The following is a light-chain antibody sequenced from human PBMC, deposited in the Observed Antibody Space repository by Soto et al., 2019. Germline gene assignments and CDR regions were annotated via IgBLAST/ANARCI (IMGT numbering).Light chain of an antibody. CDR1: SSDIGRYNY. Sequence: QSVLTQPASVSGSPGQSITISCTGTSSDIGRYNYVSWYQQYPGKAPKFMIYGVSNRPSGVSNRFSGSKSGNTASLTISGLQAEYEADYHSSSYFSISTYVFGTGTKVTVL. J-gene: IGLJ1*01. CDR3: SSYFSISTYV. V-gene: IGLV2-14*01. CDR2: GVS.